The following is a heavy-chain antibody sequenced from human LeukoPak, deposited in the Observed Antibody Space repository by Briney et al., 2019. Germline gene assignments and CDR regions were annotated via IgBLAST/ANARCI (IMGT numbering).Heavy chain of an antibody. Sequence: ASVKVSCKASGGTFSSYAISWVRQAPGQGLEWMGWISAYNGNTNYAQKLQGRVTMTTDTSTSTAYMELRSLRSDDTAVYYCARGEIITMVRGVIITGGYWGQGTLVTVSS. CDR1: GGTFSSYA. CDR3: ARGEIITMVRGVIITGGY. CDR2: ISAYNGNT. D-gene: IGHD3-10*01. J-gene: IGHJ4*02. V-gene: IGHV1-18*01.